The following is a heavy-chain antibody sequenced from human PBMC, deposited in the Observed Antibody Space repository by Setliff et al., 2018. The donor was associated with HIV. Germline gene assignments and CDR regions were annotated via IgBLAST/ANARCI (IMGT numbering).Heavy chain of an antibody. J-gene: IGHJ6*02. V-gene: IGHV4-34*01. D-gene: IGHD3-10*01. CDR3: ARGTRIYYGSGKLYYYGMDV. CDR2: INHSGTT. CDR1: GGSFSDYS. Sequence: PSETLSLTCTVYGGSFSDYSWSWIRQPPGKGLEWIGEINHSGTTIYSPSLKSRVTMSVDTSKNQFSLKLSSVTAADTAVYYCARGTRIYYGSGKLYYYGMDVWGQGTTVTVSS.